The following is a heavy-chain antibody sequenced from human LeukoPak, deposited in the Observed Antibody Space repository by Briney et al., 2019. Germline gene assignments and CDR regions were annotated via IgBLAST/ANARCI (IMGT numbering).Heavy chain of an antibody. Sequence: PSETLSLTCAVYGGSFSGYYWSWIRQPPGKGLEWIGEINHSGSTNYNPSLKSRVTISGDTSKNHFSLNLNSVIAADTAVYFCARTEPGYYYMDVWGKGTTVTVSS. J-gene: IGHJ6*03. CDR1: GGSFSGYY. D-gene: IGHD2-8*02. CDR2: INHSGST. V-gene: IGHV4-34*01. CDR3: ARTEPGYYYMDV.